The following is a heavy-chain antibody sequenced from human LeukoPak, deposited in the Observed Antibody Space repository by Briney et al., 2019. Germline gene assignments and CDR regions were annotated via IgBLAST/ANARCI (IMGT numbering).Heavy chain of an antibody. Sequence: ASVKVSCKASGYTFTSYYMKWVRQAPGQGLEWMGIIDPSGGSTTYAQKFQGRVTMTRDTSTSTVYMGLSSLRSEDTAVYYCARSTTVTSNFDYWGQGTLVTVSS. V-gene: IGHV1-46*01. CDR2: IDPSGGST. J-gene: IGHJ4*02. D-gene: IGHD4-17*01. CDR1: GYTFTSYY. CDR3: ARSTTVTSNFDY.